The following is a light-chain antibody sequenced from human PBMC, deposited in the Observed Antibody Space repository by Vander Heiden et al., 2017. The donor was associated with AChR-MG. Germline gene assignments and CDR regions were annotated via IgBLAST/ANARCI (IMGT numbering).Light chain of an antibody. V-gene: IGLV2-14*01. CDR1: SSDVGGYNY. Sequence: QPALTQPASVSGSPGQSITIPCTGTSSDVGGYNYVAWYQQHPGKTPKLMICDVSKRPSGVSNRFSGSKSGNTASLTISGLQAEDEADYYCSSYTSSSTPWVFGGGTKLTVL. J-gene: IGLJ3*02. CDR2: DVS. CDR3: SSYTSSSTPWV.